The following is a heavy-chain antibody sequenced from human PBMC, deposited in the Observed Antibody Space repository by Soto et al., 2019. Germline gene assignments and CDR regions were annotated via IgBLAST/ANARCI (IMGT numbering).Heavy chain of an antibody. J-gene: IGHJ4*02. CDR2: INHSGST. CDR3: ARTSRFDY. CDR1: GGSFGSYY. V-gene: IGHV4-34*02. Sequence: QVQLQQWGAGLLKPSETLSLTCAVYGGSFGSYYWSWIRLPPGTGLEWIGEINHSGSTNDNPSLQSRVTISVDVSKSQFSLKLSSVTAADTAVYYCARTSRFDYWGQGTMVTVSS. D-gene: IGHD6-6*01.